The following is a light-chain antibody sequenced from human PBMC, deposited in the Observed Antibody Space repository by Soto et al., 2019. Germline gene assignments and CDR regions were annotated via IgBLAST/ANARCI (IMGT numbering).Light chain of an antibody. CDR1: SSHIGINT. CDR2: NNN. CDR3: AAWDDSLNGYV. V-gene: IGLV1-44*01. Sequence: QSVLTQPPSACVTPGRRVTISCSGSSSHIGINTVDWFQQLPGTAPKLLIYNNNQRPSGVPDRFSGSKSGTSASLAISGLQSEDESDYYCAAWDDSLNGYVFGTGTKVTVL. J-gene: IGLJ1*01.